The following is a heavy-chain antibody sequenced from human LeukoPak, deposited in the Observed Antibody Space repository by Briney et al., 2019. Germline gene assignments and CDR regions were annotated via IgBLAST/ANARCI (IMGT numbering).Heavy chain of an antibody. V-gene: IGHV4-61*02. J-gene: IGHJ4*02. D-gene: IGHD3-10*01. CDR1: GGSISSGSYY. CDR3: AREIMVRGVITYYFDY. Sequence: SQTLSLTCTVSGGSISSGSYYWSWIRQPAGKGLEWIGRIYTSGSTNYNPSLKSRVTISVDPSKNQFSLKLSSVTAADTAVYYCAREIMVRGVITYYFDYRGQGTLVTVSS. CDR2: IYTSGST.